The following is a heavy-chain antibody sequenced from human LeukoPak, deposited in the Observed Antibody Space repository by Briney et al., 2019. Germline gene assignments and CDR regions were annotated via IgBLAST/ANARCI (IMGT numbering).Heavy chain of an antibody. Sequence: PSETLSLTCGVSGGSISSGGYSWSWIRQPPGKGLEWIGSIYYSGSTYYNPSLKSRVTISVDTSKNQFSLKLSSVTAADTAVYYCARWENRAAAGFNDYWGQGTLVTVSS. CDR1: GGSISSGGYS. J-gene: IGHJ4*02. D-gene: IGHD6-13*01. CDR2: IYYSGST. V-gene: IGHV4-30-2*03. CDR3: ARWENRAAAGFNDY.